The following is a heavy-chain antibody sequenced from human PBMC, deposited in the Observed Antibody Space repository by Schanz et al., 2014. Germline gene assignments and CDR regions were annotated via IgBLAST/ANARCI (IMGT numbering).Heavy chain of an antibody. CDR2: INPNSGGT. D-gene: IGHD1-1*01. CDR1: GYTFTAYY. V-gene: IGHV1-2*02. Sequence: QVQLVQSGAEVKKPGASVKVPCKASGYTFTAYYIHWVRQAPGQGLEWMGRINPNSGGTNYAQKLQARVTMTRDTSSTTAYMELNSLRSDDTAVYYCVRELSGGTFDYWGQGALVTVSS. CDR3: VRELSGGTFDY. J-gene: IGHJ4*02.